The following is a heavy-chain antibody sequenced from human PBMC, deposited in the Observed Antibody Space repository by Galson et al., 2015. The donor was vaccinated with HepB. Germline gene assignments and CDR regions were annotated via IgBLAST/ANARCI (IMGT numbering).Heavy chain of an antibody. CDR2: IRNDGGYK. D-gene: IGHD6-13*01. J-gene: IGHJ4*02. Sequence: SLRLSCAASGFSFSTYGMHWVRQAPGKGLEWVAFIRNDGGYKYYADSLKGRVTIARDNSKNTLSLQMNSLRDEDTAVYYCAKDLSRWAAAAGMDYWGQGTLVTVSS. CDR1: GFSFSTYG. CDR3: AKDLSRWAAAAGMDY. V-gene: IGHV3-30*02.